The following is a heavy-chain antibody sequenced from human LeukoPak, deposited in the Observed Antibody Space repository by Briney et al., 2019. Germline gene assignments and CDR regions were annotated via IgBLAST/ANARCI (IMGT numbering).Heavy chain of an antibody. Sequence: GGSLRLSCAASGFTFDDYGMNWVRQAPGKGLEWVSGITWSGGSTGYTDSVKGRFTISRDNAKNSLYLQVNSLRAEDTALYYCARDLLRFGELWENWFDPWGQGTLATVSS. CDR2: ITWSGGST. CDR1: GFTFDDYG. J-gene: IGHJ5*02. V-gene: IGHV3-20*04. CDR3: ARDLLRFGELWENWFDP. D-gene: IGHD3-10*01.